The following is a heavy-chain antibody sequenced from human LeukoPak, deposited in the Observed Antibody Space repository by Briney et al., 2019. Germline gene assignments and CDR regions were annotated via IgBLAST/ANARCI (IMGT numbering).Heavy chain of an antibody. CDR3: ARYGVGATIDY. CDR2: INPSDGST. Sequence: ASVKVSCKASGYTFTSHWMHWVRQPPGQGLEWMGIINPSDGSTSYAQKFQGRVTMTRDTSTSTVYMELSSLRSEDTAVYYCARYGVGATIDYWGQGTLVTVSS. CDR1: GYTFTSHW. V-gene: IGHV1-46*01. D-gene: IGHD1-26*01. J-gene: IGHJ4*02.